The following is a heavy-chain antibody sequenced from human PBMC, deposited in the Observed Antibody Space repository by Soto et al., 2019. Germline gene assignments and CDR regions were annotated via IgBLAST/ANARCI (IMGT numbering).Heavy chain of an antibody. CDR1: GFTFSNYV. J-gene: IGHJ4*02. V-gene: IGHV3-23*01. CDR3: AKVPVGATGRFDY. Sequence: GGSLRLSCAGSGFTFSNYVMSWVRQAPGKGLAWVSAISGSGGSTYYADSVKGRFTISRDNSKNTLYLQMNSLRAEDTALYYCAKVPVGATGRFDYWGQGTLVTVSS. D-gene: IGHD1-26*01. CDR2: ISGSGGST.